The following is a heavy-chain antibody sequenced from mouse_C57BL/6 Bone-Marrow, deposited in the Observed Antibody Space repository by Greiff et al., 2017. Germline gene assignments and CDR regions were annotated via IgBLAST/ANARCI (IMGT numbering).Heavy chain of an antibody. Sequence: EVKLVESGGGLVQPKGSLKLSCAASGFSFNTYAMNWVRQAPGKGLEWVARIRSKSNNYATYYADSVKDRFTISRDDSESMLYLQMNNLKTEDTAMYYCVRGGWFLAYWGQGTLVTVSA. CDR1: GFSFNTYA. J-gene: IGHJ3*01. D-gene: IGHD2-3*01. V-gene: IGHV10-1*01. CDR2: IRSKSNNYAT. CDR3: VRGGWFLAY.